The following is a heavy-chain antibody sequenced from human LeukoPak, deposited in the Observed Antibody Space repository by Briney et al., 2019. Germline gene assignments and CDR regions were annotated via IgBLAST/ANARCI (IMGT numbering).Heavy chain of an antibody. CDR2: IYYSGST. J-gene: IGHJ5*02. CDR3: ARGGDANWFDP. CDR1: GGSISSYY. V-gene: IGHV4-59*01. Sequence: SETLSLTCTVSGGSISSYYWSWIRQPPGKVLEWIGYIYYSGSTNYNPSLKSRVTISVDTSKNQFSLKLSSVTAADTAVYYCARGGDANWFDPWGQGTLVTVSS.